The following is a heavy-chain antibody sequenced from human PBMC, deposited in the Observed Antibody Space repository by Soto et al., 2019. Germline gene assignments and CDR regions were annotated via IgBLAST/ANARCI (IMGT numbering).Heavy chain of an antibody. J-gene: IGHJ3*02. CDR1: GGSISSYY. CDR2: IYYSGST. V-gene: IGHV4-59*01. CDR3: ARGLAVAGHRKKKDASDI. D-gene: IGHD6-19*01. Sequence: QVQLQESGPGLVKPSETLSLTCTVSGGSISSYYWSWIRQPPGKGLEWIGYIYYSGSTNYNPSLKSRVTISVDTSKNQFSLKLSSVTAADTAVYYCARGLAVAGHRKKKDASDIWGQGTMVTVSS.